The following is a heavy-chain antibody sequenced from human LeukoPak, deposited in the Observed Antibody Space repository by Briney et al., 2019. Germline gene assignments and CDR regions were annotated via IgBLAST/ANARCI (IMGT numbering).Heavy chain of an antibody. CDR1: GYDFTNFW. CDR3: ARHSQRRLGSCSNDY. Sequence: PGESLKISCEGSGYDFTNFWLAWVRQVPGKGPEWMGIIWPGDSDARYNPSFEGQVTISADKSINTAYLQWGSLQASDTAIYYCARHSQRRLGSCSNDYWGQGTLVTVSP. CDR2: IWPGDSDA. V-gene: IGHV5-51*01. J-gene: IGHJ4*02. D-gene: IGHD3-10*01.